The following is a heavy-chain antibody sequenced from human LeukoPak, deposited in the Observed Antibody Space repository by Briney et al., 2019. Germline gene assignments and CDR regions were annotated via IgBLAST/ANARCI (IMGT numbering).Heavy chain of an antibody. CDR3: ARALQPHYYYYYMDV. V-gene: IGHV1-8*01. J-gene: IGHJ6*03. Sequence: ASVKVSCKASGYTFTSYDINWVRQATGQGLEWMGWMNPNSGNTGYAQKFQGRVTMTRNTSISTAYMELSSLRSEDTAAYYCARALQPHYYYYYMDVWGKGTTVTVSS. CDR2: MNPNSGNT. CDR1: GYTFTSYD. D-gene: IGHD4-11*01.